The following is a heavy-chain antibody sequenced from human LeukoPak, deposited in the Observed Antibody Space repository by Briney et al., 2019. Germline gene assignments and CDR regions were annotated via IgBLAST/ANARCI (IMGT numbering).Heavy chain of an antibody. CDR2: INHSGST. CDR1: GGSFSGYY. Sequence: NTSETLSLTCAVYGGSFSGYYWSWIRQPPGKGLEWIGEINHSGSTNYNPSLKSRVTISVDTSKNQFSLKLSSVTAADTAVYHCARRPWNYGVDPWGQGTLVTVSS. D-gene: IGHD1-7*01. V-gene: IGHV4-34*01. CDR3: ARRPWNYGVDP. J-gene: IGHJ5*02.